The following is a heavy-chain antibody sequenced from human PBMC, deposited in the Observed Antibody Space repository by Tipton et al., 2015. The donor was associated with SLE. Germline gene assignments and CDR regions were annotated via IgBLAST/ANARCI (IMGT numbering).Heavy chain of an antibody. CDR3: AGGLRRAAKGYYYMDV. V-gene: IGHV1-69*05. CDR1: GGTFSSYA. J-gene: IGHJ6*03. CDR2: IIPTFGTA. D-gene: IGHD2-15*01. Sequence: QLVQSGAEVKEPGSSVKVSCKASGGTFSSYAISWVRQAPGQGLEWMGGIIPTFGTANYAQKFQGRVTITTDESTSTAYMELSSLRSEDTAVYYCAGGLRRAAKGYYYMDVWGKGTTVTVSS.